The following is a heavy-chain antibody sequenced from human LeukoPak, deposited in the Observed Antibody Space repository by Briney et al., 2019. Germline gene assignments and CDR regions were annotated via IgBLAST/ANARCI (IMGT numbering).Heavy chain of an antibody. CDR1: GFIFSSYG. Sequence: PGGSLRLSCAASGFIFSSYGMTWVRQSPGKGLECVSAISGGGGSTYYADSVKGRFTMSRDNSKNTLYLQMNSLRVEDTAVYYCAKSGYNRFDYWGQGTLVTVSS. CDR3: AKSGYNRFDY. J-gene: IGHJ4*02. D-gene: IGHD5-24*01. V-gene: IGHV3-23*01. CDR2: ISGGGGST.